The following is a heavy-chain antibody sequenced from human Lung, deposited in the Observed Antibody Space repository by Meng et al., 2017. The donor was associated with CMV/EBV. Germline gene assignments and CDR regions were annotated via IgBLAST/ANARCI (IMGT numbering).Heavy chain of an antibody. CDR1: GFTFSAYN. CDR2: ITSGGHHI. Sequence: ESXKISXAASGFTFSAYNMHWVRQAPGKGLEWVSSITSGGHHIYYADSVRGRFTISRDNAKNSLSLQMNSLRVEDTATYYCARVTASGWAKVFDSWGQGXLVTVSS. D-gene: IGHD6-19*01. V-gene: IGHV3-21*01. CDR3: ARVTASGWAKVFDS. J-gene: IGHJ4*02.